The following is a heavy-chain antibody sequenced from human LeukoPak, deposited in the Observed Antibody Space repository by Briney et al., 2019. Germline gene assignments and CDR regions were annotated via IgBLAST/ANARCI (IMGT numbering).Heavy chain of an antibody. J-gene: IGHJ5*02. D-gene: IGHD3-3*01. CDR1: GGSISSHY. CDR3: ARATEPDYDFWSGYYPWFDP. CDR2: IYYSGSA. V-gene: IGHV4-59*11. Sequence: SETLSLTCTVSGGSISSHYWSWIRQPPGKGLEWIGYIYYSGSANYNPSLKSRVTISVDTSKNQFSLKLSSVTAADTAVYYCARATEPDYDFWSGYYPWFDPWGQGTLATVSS.